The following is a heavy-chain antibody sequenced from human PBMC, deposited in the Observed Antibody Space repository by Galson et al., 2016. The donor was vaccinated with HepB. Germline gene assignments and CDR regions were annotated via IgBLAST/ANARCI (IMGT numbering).Heavy chain of an antibody. Sequence: SETLSLTCAVYGGSFSSNYWNWIRRSPGKGLEWIGEINPGGSASYNPSLKSRVTVSADTSKNQLSLSLTSVTAADTSVYYCARAKGDIVIVIEDSAFDIWGQGTVVTVSS. J-gene: IGHJ3*02. CDR2: INPGGSA. CDR1: GGSFSSNY. D-gene: IGHD3-16*02. V-gene: IGHV4-34*01. CDR3: ARAKGDIVIVIEDSAFDI.